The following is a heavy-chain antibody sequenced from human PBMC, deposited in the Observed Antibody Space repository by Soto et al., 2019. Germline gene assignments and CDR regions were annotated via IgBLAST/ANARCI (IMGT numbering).Heavy chain of an antibody. V-gene: IGHV6-1*01. CDR2: TYYRSNWYN. J-gene: IGHJ4*02. Sequence: PSQTLSLTCAISGDSVSSNSATWNWIRRSPSRGLEWLGRTYYRSNWYNDYAVSVKSRITTNPDTSKNQFSLQLNSVTPEDTAVYYCAREKYDSSGYRFDYWGQGTLVTVSS. D-gene: IGHD3-22*01. CDR1: GDSVSSNSAT. CDR3: AREKYDSSGYRFDY.